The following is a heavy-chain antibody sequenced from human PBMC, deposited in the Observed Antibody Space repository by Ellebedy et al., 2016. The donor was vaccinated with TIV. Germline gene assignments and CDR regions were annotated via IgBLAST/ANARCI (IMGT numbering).Heavy chain of an antibody. CDR2: IFHSVSI. V-gene: IGHV4-38-2*02. CDR1: GYSISSGYY. Sequence: MPSETLSLTCTVSGYSISSGYYWVWIRQPPGKGLEWIGSIFHSVSIYYNPSLKCRVTISVDTSENHFSLKLRSVTAADTAVYYCARDAKSYRFDPWGQGTLVTVSS. CDR3: ARDAKSYRFDP. J-gene: IGHJ5*02.